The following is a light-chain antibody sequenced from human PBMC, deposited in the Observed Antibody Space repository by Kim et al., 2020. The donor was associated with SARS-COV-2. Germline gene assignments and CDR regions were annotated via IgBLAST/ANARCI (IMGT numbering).Light chain of an antibody. CDR1: ISNIGSNY. V-gene: IGLV1-47*01. J-gene: IGLJ3*02. CDR3: AAWDDSLSGHWV. Sequence: ELTQPPSASGTPGQRVTIACSGSISNIGSNYVYWYRQFPGTAPKLLIYRNTQRPPGVPDRFSGSTSDTSASLAISGLRSEDEADYYCAAWDDSLSGHWVFGGGTKVTVL. CDR2: RNT.